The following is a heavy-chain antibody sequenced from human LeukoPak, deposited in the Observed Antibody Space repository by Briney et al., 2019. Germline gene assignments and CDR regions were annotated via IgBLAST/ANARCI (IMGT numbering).Heavy chain of an antibody. CDR2: ISDSGVGT. V-gene: IGHV3-23*01. J-gene: IGHJ4*02. CDR3: AKGFCSSTSCPQMD. Sequence: GGSLRLSWATSGFTFSSYDMNWVRQAPGRGLEWVSVISDSGVGTYYTDSVKGRFTISRDNSKNTLYLQMNSLRADDTAVYYCAKGFCSSTSCPQMDWGQGTLVTVSS. D-gene: IGHD2-2*01. CDR1: GFTFSSYD.